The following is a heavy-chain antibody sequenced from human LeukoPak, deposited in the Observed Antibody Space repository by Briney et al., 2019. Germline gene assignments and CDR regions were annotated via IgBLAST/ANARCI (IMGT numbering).Heavy chain of an antibody. V-gene: IGHV1-2*02. Sequence: ASVKVSCKASGYTFTGYYMHWVRQAPGQGLEWMGWINPNSGGTNYAQKFQGRVTMTRDTSTSTAYMELSRLRSDDTAVYYCARGANRYNWNDGWFDPWGQGTLVTVSS. CDR1: GYTFTGYY. J-gene: IGHJ5*02. CDR2: INPNSGGT. CDR3: ARGANRYNWNDGWFDP. D-gene: IGHD1-20*01.